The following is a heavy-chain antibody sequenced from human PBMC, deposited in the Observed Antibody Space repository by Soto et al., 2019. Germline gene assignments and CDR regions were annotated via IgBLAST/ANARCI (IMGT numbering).Heavy chain of an antibody. CDR2: IYYSGST. CDR3: ARRSVAGAGYYYYYYMDV. Sequence: SETLSLTCTVSGGSISSGGYYWSWIRQHPGKGLEWIGYIYYSGSTNYNPSLKSRVTISVDTSKNQFSLKLSSVTAADTAVYYCARRSVAGAGYYYYYYMDVWGKGTTVTVSS. V-gene: IGHV4-31*03. D-gene: IGHD6-19*01. J-gene: IGHJ6*03. CDR1: GGSISSGGYY.